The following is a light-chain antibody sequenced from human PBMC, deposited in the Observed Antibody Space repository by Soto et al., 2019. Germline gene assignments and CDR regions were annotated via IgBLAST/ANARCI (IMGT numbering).Light chain of an antibody. J-gene: IGLJ3*02. Sequence: QSVLTQPPSVSGAPGQRVTISCTVSSSNIGAGYDVHWYQQIPGTAPKLLIYGNSNRPSGVPDRFSGSKSGTSASLAITGLQAEDEADYYCQSYDSSLSGPKVFGGGTQLTVL. V-gene: IGLV1-40*01. CDR1: SSNIGAGYD. CDR3: QSYDSSLSGPKV. CDR2: GNS.